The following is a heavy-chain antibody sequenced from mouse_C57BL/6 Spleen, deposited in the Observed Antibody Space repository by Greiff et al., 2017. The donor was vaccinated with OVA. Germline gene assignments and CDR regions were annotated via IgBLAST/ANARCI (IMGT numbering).Heavy chain of an antibody. D-gene: IGHD2-5*01. V-gene: IGHV10-3*01. Sequence: EVMLVESGGGLVQPKGSLKLSCAASGFTFNTYAMHWVRQAPGKGLEWVARIRSKSSNYATYYADSVKDRFTISRDDSQSMLYLQMNNLKTEDTAMYYCVREAYYSNYGDGRNAMDYWGQGTSVTVSS. CDR3: VREAYYSNYGDGRNAMDY. J-gene: IGHJ4*01. CDR1: GFTFNTYA. CDR2: IRSKSSNYAT.